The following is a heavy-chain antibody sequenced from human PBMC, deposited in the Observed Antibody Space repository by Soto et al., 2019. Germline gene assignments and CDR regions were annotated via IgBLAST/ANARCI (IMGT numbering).Heavy chain of an antibody. D-gene: IGHD3-3*01. CDR2: IYYSGST. CDR3: ARAPSTVFWSGYYSEDGPTTLDY. V-gene: IGHV4-30-4*01. J-gene: IGHJ4*02. CDR1: GGSISSGDYY. Sequence: QVQLQESGPGLVKPSQTLSLTCTVSGGSISSGDYYWSWIRQPPGKGLEWIGYIYYSGSTYYNPSLKSRVTISVDTSKNQFSLKLSSVTAADTAVYYCARAPSTVFWSGYYSEDGPTTLDYWGQGTLVTVSS.